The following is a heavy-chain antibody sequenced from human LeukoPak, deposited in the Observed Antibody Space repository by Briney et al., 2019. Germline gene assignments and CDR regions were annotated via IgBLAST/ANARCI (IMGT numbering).Heavy chain of an antibody. CDR2: IYHSGST. Sequence: SETLSLTCTVSGGSISSGGYYWSWIRQPPGKGLEWIGYIYHSGSTYYNPSLKSRVTISVDRSKNQFSLKLSSVTAADTAVYYCARETKLPLGAFDIWGQGTMVTVSS. V-gene: IGHV4-30-2*01. J-gene: IGHJ3*02. D-gene: IGHD6-6*01. CDR3: ARETKLPLGAFDI. CDR1: GGSISSGGYY.